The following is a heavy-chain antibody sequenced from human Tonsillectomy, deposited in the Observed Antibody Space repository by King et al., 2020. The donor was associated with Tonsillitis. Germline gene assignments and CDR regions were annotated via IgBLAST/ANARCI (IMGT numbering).Heavy chain of an antibody. CDR2: ILYDGSNK. J-gene: IGHJ3*02. Sequence: VQLVESGGGVVQPGRSLRLYCAASGFTFSSYAMHWVRQAPGKGLEGGAGILYDGSNKFYADSVKDRFTISRYNSKNKLYVQMNSLGAEDTAVYYCARDLGYCSSTSCYDAFDIWGQGTMVTVSS. CDR1: GFTFSSYA. V-gene: IGHV3-30-3*01. D-gene: IGHD2-2*01. CDR3: ARDLGYCSSTSCYDAFDI.